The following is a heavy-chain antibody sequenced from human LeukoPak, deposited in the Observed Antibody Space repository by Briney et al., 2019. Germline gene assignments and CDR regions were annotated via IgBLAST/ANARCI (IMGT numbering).Heavy chain of an antibody. V-gene: IGHV3-30*18. Sequence: GGSLRLSCAASGFTFSSSGMHWVRQAPGKGLEWVAVISYDGGNKYYADSVKGRFTISRDNSKNTLYLQMNSLIPEDTAVYYCAKGKIRWGDFGGFDYWGQGTLVTVSS. J-gene: IGHJ4*02. CDR2: ISYDGGNK. CDR1: GFTFSSSG. CDR3: AKGKIRWGDFGGFDY. D-gene: IGHD3-10*01.